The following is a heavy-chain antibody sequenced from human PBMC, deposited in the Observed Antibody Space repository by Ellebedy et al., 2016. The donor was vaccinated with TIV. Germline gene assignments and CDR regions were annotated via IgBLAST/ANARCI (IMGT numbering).Heavy chain of an antibody. J-gene: IGHJ5*02. CDR2: IYPGDSDT. Sequence: GESLKISCKGSGYSFTSYWIGWVRQMPGKGLEWMGIIYPGDSDTRYSPSFQGQVTISADNAISTAYLQWSSLKASDTAMYDCARGEGWQQWLVPGWFDPWGQGTLVTVSS. CDR1: GYSFTSYW. CDR3: ARGEGWQQWLVPGWFDP. D-gene: IGHD6-19*01. V-gene: IGHV5-51*01.